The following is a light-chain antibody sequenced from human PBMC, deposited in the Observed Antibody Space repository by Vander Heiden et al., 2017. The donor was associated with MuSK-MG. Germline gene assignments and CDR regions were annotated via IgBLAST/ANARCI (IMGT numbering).Light chain of an antibody. CDR3: QQNDSNPTLT. CDR2: AAS. CDR1: QSISSY. Sequence: DIQMTQSPSSLSASVGDRVTITCRASQSISSYLNWYQQKPGKAPKLLIYAASSLQSGVPSRFSGSGYGKDFTLTISSRQQEEFAPYYCQQNDSNPTLTFGGGTKVEIK. J-gene: IGKJ4*01. V-gene: IGKV1-39*01.